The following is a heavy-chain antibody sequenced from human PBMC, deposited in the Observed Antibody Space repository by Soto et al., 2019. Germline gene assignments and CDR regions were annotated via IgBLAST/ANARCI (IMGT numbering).Heavy chain of an antibody. Sequence: GELMKIPCKGSGNSFTNYWISWVRQMPVKVLEWMLRIDPSDSDTKYSPSFQGHVTISADKSISTAYLQWSSLKASDTAMYYCARLVPNSMVQGLEYTGMDVWGQGTTVTVSS. V-gene: IGHV5-10-1*01. D-gene: IGHD3-10*01. CDR2: IDPSDSDT. CDR1: GNSFTNYW. J-gene: IGHJ6*02. CDR3: ARLVPNSMVQGLEYTGMDV.